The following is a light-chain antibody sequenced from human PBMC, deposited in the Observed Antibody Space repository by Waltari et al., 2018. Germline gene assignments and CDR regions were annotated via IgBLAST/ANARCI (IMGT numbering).Light chain of an antibody. CDR1: QGVRGS. J-gene: IGKJ1*01. V-gene: IGKV3-20*01. CDR3: QHYVRLPAT. CDR2: GAS. Sequence: EIVLTQSPGPLSLSPGERATLSCRASQGVRGSLAWYQQKAGQAPRLLIYGASSRATGIPDRFSGGGSGTDFSLTISRLEPEDFAVYYCQHYVRLPATFGQGTKVEI.